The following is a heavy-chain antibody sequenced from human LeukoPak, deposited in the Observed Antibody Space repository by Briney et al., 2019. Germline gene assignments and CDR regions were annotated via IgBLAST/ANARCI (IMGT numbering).Heavy chain of an antibody. D-gene: IGHD3-22*01. V-gene: IGHV1-46*01. CDR3: ARVLIVVVGGGAFDI. J-gene: IGHJ3*02. CDR1: GYTFTSYY. Sequence: GASVKVSCKASGYTFTSYYMHWVRQAPGQGLEWMGIINPSGGSTSYAQKFQGRVTMTRDTSTSTVYMELSSLRSEDTAVYYCARVLIVVVGGGAFDIWGQGTMVTVSS. CDR2: INPSGGST.